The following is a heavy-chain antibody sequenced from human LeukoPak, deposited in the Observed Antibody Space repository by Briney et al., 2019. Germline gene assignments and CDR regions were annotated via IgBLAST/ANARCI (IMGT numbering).Heavy chain of an antibody. Sequence: PGGSLRLSCAASGFTFSSYAKSWVRQAPGKGLEWVSAISGSGGSTYYADSVKGRFTISRDNSKNTLYLQMNSLRAEDTAVYYCAKSRSGWYWGYFDYWGQGTLVTVSS. CDR2: ISGSGGST. J-gene: IGHJ4*02. CDR1: GFTFSSYA. D-gene: IGHD6-19*01. V-gene: IGHV3-23*01. CDR3: AKSRSGWYWGYFDY.